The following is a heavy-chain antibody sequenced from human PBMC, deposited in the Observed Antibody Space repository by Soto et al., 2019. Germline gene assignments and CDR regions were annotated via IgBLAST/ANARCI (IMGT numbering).Heavy chain of an antibody. Sequence: ASVKVSCKASGYTFTGYYTHWVRQAPGQGLEWMGWINPNSGGTNYAQKFQGWVTMTRDTSISTAYMELSRLRSDDTAVYYCARDGYSSGWYVAFDIWGQGTMVTVSS. D-gene: IGHD6-19*01. CDR3: ARDGYSSGWYVAFDI. J-gene: IGHJ3*02. CDR2: INPNSGGT. CDR1: GYTFTGYY. V-gene: IGHV1-2*04.